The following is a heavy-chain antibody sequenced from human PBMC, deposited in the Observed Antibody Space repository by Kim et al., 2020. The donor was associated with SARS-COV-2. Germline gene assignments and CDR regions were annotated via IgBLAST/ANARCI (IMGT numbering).Heavy chain of an antibody. Sequence: GGSLRLSCAASGFTFSSYAMSWVRQAPGKGLEWVSAISGSGGSTYYADSVKGRFTISRDNSKNTLYLQMNSLRAEDTAVYYCAKDQRGASYYYYGMDVWGQGTTVTVSS. CDR1: GFTFSSYA. V-gene: IGHV3-23*01. J-gene: IGHJ6*02. CDR3: AKDQRGASYYYYGMDV. CDR2: ISGSGGST. D-gene: IGHD6-25*01.